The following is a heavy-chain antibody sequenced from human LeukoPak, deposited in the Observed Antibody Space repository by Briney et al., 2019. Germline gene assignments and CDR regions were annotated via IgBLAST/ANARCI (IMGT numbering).Heavy chain of an antibody. CDR1: GYTFTSYG. CDR3: AGLGSSSWTNHLFDY. V-gene: IGHV1-46*01. D-gene: IGHD6-13*01. CDR2: INPSGGST. J-gene: IGHJ4*02. Sequence: ASVKVSCKASGYTFTSYGISWVRQAPGQGREWMGIINPSGGSTSYAQKFQGRVTMTRDMSTSTVYMELSSLRSEDTAVYYCAGLGSSSWTNHLFDYWGQGTLVTVSS.